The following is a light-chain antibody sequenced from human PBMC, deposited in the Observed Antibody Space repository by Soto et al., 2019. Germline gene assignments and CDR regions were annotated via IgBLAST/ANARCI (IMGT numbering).Light chain of an antibody. J-gene: IGLJ2*01. V-gene: IGLV3-21*04. CDR1: NIRSKS. Sequence: SYELTQPPSVSVAPGETASVTCGGNNIRSKSVHWYQQKPGQAPVLVIYYDRERPSGIPERFSGSNSGNTATLTISRVEAGDEADYYCQVWDTSSDHAVFGGGTKLTVL. CDR3: QVWDTSSDHAV. CDR2: YDR.